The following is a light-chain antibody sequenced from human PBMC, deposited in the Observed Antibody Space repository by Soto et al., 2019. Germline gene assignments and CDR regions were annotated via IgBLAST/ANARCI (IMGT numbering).Light chain of an antibody. Sequence: QIDHSSWWVPSPLRYRSSIAIEASHDIAKYLNWYQQKPGKAPELLIYDASSLETGVACRLSGSAFGTVLQNTTCDLRPGARATYFCEPYSSLPIVFGPGTRLEIK. CDR2: DAS. J-gene: IGKJ5*01. V-gene: IGKV1-33*01. CDR3: EPYSSLPIV. CDR1: HDIAKY.